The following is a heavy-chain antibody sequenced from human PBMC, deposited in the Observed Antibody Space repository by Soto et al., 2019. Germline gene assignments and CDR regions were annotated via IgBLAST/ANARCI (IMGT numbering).Heavy chain of an antibody. CDR1: GYTFTYCS. Sequence: SVKVSCKASGYTFTYCSSHWLQQAPGQGLERMRWITLYNGNTNYAKKFQGRVTITRDMSLRTAYIELSSLRSEDSAVYYWASPDNCVLRLIQPAADDSPLRMDVWGKGTTVTVSS. J-gene: IGHJ6*03. CDR3: ASPDNCVLRLIQPAADDSPLRMDV. CDR2: ITLYNGNT. D-gene: IGHD3-3*01. V-gene: IGHV1-45*02.